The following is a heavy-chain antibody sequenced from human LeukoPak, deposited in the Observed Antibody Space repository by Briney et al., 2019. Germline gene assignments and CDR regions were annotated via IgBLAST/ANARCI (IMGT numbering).Heavy chain of an antibody. J-gene: IGHJ6*02. CDR2: ISYDGSNK. CDR1: GFTFSSYG. CDR3: AKDYLNGAQYYYYGMDV. D-gene: IGHD4-17*01. V-gene: IGHV3-30*18. Sequence: GGSLRLSCAASGFTFSSYGMHWVRQAPGKGLEWVAVISYDGSNKYYADSVKGRFTISRDNSKNTLYLQMNSLRAEDTAVYYCAKDYLNGAQYYYYGMDVWGQGTTVTVSS.